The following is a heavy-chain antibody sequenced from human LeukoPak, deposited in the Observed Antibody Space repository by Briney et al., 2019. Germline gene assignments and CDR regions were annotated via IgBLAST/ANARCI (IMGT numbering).Heavy chain of an antibody. CDR1: GVSMSAYQ. D-gene: IGHD2-21*01. J-gene: IGHJ4*02. CDR3: ATTNDAKIAPFDH. Sequence: SETLSLTCTVSGVSMSAYQWSWVRQSPEKGLEWIGCINTKGETSYNPSLKSRVTTSVDTSKSQFSLRLTSVTAADTAVYYCATTNDAKIAPFDHWGQGAPVTVSS. CDR2: INTKGET. V-gene: IGHV4-4*09.